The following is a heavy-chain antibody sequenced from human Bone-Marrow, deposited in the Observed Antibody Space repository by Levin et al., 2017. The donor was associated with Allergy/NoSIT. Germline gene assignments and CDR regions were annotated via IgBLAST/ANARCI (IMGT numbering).Heavy chain of an antibody. D-gene: IGHD6-19*01. Sequence: SQTLSLTCTVSGGSISSYYWSWIRQPPGKGLEWIGYIYYSGSTNYNPSLKSRVTISVDTSKNQFSLKLSSVTAADTAVYYCARSDYGSGWYFSGWFDPWGQGTLVTVSS. V-gene: IGHV4-59*01. J-gene: IGHJ5*02. CDR2: IYYSGST. CDR1: GGSISSYY. CDR3: ARSDYGSGWYFSGWFDP.